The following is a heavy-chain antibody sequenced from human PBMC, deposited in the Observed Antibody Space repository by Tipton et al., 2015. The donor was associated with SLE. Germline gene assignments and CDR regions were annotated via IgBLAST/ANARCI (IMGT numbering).Heavy chain of an antibody. Sequence: TLSLTCTVSGGSISSYYWNWIRQPPGKGLEWIGYIYYSGGTNYNPSLKSRVTMSVDTSKNQFSLKLSSVTAADTAVYYCARLSVDSTWYVDLWGRGTLVTVSS. CDR2: IYYSGGT. D-gene: IGHD5-12*01. V-gene: IGHV4-59*08. CDR3: ARLSVDSTWYVDL. J-gene: IGHJ2*01. CDR1: GGSISSYY.